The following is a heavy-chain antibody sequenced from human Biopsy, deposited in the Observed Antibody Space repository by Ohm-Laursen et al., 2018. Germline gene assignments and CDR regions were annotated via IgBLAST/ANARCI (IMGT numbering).Heavy chain of an antibody. Sequence: SETLSLTCTVSGESMGTYYWTWIRQPPGKGLEWIASIYYSGTINKNPSLKSRVTISVDTSKRQFYLELSSVTAADTAIYYCARVRGGFLEWFDYWGQGTLITVSS. CDR1: GESMGTYY. D-gene: IGHD3-3*01. V-gene: IGHV4-59*01. J-gene: IGHJ5*01. CDR3: ARVRGGFLEWFDY. CDR2: IYYSGTI.